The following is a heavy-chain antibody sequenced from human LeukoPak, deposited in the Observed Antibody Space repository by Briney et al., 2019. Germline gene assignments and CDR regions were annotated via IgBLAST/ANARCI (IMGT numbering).Heavy chain of an antibody. D-gene: IGHD3-22*01. Sequence: GASVKVSCKVSGYTLTELSMHWVRQAPGKGLEWMGGFDPEDGETIYAQKFQGRVTMTRNTSISTAYMELSSLRSEDTAVYYCARVSYDSSGAHFDYWGQGTLVTVSS. J-gene: IGHJ4*02. CDR2: FDPEDGET. CDR1: GYTLTELS. CDR3: ARVSYDSSGAHFDY. V-gene: IGHV1-24*01.